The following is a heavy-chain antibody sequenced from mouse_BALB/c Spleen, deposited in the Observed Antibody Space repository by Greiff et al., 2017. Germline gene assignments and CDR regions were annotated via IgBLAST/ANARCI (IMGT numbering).Heavy chain of an antibody. CDR1: GFNIKDTY. CDR3: ATHYDYYAMDY. D-gene: IGHD2-4*01. J-gene: IGHJ4*01. CDR2: IDPANGNT. Sequence: VQLQQSGAELVKPGASVKLSCTASGFNIKDTYMHWVKQRPEQGLEWIGRIDPANGNTKYDPKFQGKATITADTSSNTAYLQLSSLTSEDTAVYYCATHYDYYAMDYWGQGTSVTVSS. V-gene: IGHV14-3*02.